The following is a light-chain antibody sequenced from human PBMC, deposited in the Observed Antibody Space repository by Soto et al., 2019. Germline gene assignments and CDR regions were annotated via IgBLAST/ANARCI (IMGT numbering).Light chain of an antibody. CDR2: DAS. CDR3: QQYNSYWT. V-gene: IGKV1-5*01. J-gene: IGKJ1*01. CDR1: QSFSNY. Sequence: DIQMTQSPSSVSASVGDRITITCRTSQSFSNYLTWYQQKPGKAPKLLIYDASSLESGVPSRFSGSGSGTEFTLTISSLQPDDFATYYCQQYNSYWTFGQGTKVDIK.